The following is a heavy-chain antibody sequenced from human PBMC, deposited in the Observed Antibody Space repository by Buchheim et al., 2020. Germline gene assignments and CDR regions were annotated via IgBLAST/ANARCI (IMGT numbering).Heavy chain of an antibody. CDR3: ARVQITMVRGVIITRRVGLDY. V-gene: IGHV1-18*01. D-gene: IGHD3-10*01. CDR1: GYTFTSYG. CDR2: ISAYNGNT. J-gene: IGHJ4*02. Sequence: QVQLMQSGAEVKKPGASVKVSCKASGYTFTSYGISWVRQAPGQGLEWMGWISAYNGNTNYAQKLQGRVTMTTDTSTSTAYMELRSLRSDDTAVYYCARVQITMVRGVIITRRVGLDYWGQGTL.